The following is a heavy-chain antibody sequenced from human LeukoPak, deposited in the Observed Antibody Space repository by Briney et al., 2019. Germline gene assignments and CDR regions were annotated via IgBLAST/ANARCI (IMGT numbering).Heavy chain of an antibody. CDR1: GFTFSSYS. D-gene: IGHD2-2*01. J-gene: IGHJ4*02. CDR2: ISSSSSTI. Sequence: PGGSLRLSCAASGFTFSSYSMNWVRQAPGKGPEWVSYISSSSSTIHYADSVKGRFTISRDNAKNSLYLQMNSLRAEDTAVYYCARVISSTSRVVDYWGQGTLVTVSS. V-gene: IGHV3-48*01. CDR3: ARVISSTSRVVDY.